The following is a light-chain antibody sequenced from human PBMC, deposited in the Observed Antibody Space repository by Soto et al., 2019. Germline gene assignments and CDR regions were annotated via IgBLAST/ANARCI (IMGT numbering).Light chain of an antibody. CDR2: EVN. CDR1: SSDVGGYNY. J-gene: IGLJ3*02. V-gene: IGLV2-14*01. Sequence: QSALTQPASVSGSPGQSTTISCTGTSSDVGGYNYVSWYQHHPGKAPKVMIYEVNNRPSGVSNRFSGSKSGNTASLTISGLQAEDEADYYCSSYTVSSTRVFGGGTKLTVL. CDR3: SSYTVSSTRV.